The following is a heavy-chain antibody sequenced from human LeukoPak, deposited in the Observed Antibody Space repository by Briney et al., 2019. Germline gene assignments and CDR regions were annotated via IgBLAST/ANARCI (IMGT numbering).Heavy chain of an antibody. D-gene: IGHD3-3*01. CDR3: ATSTIFGVSAFDY. Sequence: ASVKDLCKASGYTFTSYEINWVRQATGQRLEWMGWMNPNRGNTGYAHKFQGRVTMTRYTSISTAYMELSSLRSEDTAVYYCATSTIFGVSAFDYWGQGTLVTVSS. V-gene: IGHV1-8*01. J-gene: IGHJ4*02. CDR1: GYTFTSYE. CDR2: MNPNRGNT.